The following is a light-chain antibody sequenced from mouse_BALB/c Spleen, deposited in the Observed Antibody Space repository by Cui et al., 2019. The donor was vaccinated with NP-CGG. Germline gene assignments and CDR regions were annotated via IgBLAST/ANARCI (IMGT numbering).Light chain of an antibody. Sequence: QVVVTQESALTTSPGETVTLTCRSSTGAVTTSNYANWVQEKPDHLFTGLIGGINNRAPGVPARFSGSLIGDKAALTITGAQTEDEAIYFCALWYSNHWVFGGGTKLTVL. CDR3: ALWYSNHWV. CDR1: TGAVTTSNY. V-gene: IGLV1*01. J-gene: IGLJ1*01. CDR2: GIN.